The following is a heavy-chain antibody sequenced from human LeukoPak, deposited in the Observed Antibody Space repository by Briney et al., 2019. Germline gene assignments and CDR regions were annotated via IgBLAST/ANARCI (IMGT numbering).Heavy chain of an antibody. CDR2: INTNAGNP. CDR1: GYTFTTYG. J-gene: IGHJ6*02. Sequence: ASVKVSCKASGYTFTTYGMNWGRQAPGQGLEWGGWINTNAGNPTYARGFNGGVVFSLETSASTAYLQISSIKAEDTAVYYCARDDGDYGDYGGPYGMDVWGQGTTVTVSS. V-gene: IGHV7-4-1*02. D-gene: IGHD4-17*01. CDR3: ARDDGDYGDYGGPYGMDV.